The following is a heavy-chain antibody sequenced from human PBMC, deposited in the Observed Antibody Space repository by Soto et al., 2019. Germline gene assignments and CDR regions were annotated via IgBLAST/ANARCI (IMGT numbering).Heavy chain of an antibody. Sequence: LRLSCAVSGFSFGTYWMSWVRQAPGKGLEWLASIKQDGSERYYLDSVKGRFTISRDNAKNSLYLEMNSLRAEDTAVYYCARESEDLTSNFDYWGQGTLVTVSS. CDR2: IKQDGSER. J-gene: IGHJ4*02. V-gene: IGHV3-7*01. CDR3: ARESEDLTSNFDY. CDR1: GFSFGTYW.